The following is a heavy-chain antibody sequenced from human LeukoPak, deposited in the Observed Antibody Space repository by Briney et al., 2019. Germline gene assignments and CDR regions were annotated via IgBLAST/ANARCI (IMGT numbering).Heavy chain of an antibody. CDR1: GFTFSSYS. J-gene: IGHJ6*03. D-gene: IGHD3-22*01. V-gene: IGHV3-48*01. Sequence: GGSLSLSCAASGFTFSSYSMNWVRQAPGKGLEWVSYISSSSSTIYYADSVKGRFTISRDNAKNSLYLQMNSLRAEDTAVYYCARTIILPYYYYYMDVWGKGTTVTVSS. CDR3: ARTIILPYYYYYMDV. CDR2: ISSSSSTI.